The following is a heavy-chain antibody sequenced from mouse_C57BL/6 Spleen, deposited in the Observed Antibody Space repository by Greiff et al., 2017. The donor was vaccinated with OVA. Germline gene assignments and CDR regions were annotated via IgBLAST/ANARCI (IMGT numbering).Heavy chain of an antibody. J-gene: IGHJ1*03. V-gene: IGHV1-69*01. D-gene: IGHD1-1*01. Sequence: QVQLQQPGAELVMPGASVKLSCKASGYTFTSYWMHWVKQRPGQGLEWIGEIDPSDSYTNYNQKFKGKSTLTVDKSSSTAYMQLSSLTSEDSAVDYCARSYGSSYDGYFDVWGTGTTVTVSA. CDR2: IDPSDSYT. CDR1: GYTFTSYW. CDR3: ARSYGSSYDGYFDV.